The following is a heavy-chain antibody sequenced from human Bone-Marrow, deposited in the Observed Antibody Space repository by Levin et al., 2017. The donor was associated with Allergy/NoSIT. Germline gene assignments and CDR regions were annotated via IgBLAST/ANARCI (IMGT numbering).Heavy chain of an antibody. CDR3: AGARYDEDKSGELVGGWASDI. CDR1: GDSFTNYC. V-gene: IGHV1-46*01. J-gene: IGHJ3*02. D-gene: IGHD3-10*01. CDR2: INPSGGSP. Sequence: GASVKVSCKASGDSFTNYCVHWVRRAPGQGLEWMGIINPSGGSPIVAQKFQERVTMTSDTSTSTVYMELSSLRSEDTAVYYCAGARYDEDKSGELVGGWASDIWGQGTKVTVSA.